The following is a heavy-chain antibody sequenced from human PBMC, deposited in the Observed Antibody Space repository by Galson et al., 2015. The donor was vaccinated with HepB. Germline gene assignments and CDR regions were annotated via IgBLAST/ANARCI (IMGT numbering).Heavy chain of an antibody. V-gene: IGHV3-33*01. D-gene: IGHD3-22*01. Sequence: SLRLSCAASGFTFSSYGMHWVRQAPGKGLEWVAVIWYDGSNKYYADSVKGRFTISRDNSKNTLYLQMNSLRAEGTAVYYCARDRLVYYDSSGPDAFDIWGQGTMVTVSS. CDR2: IWYDGSNK. CDR1: GFTFSSYG. CDR3: ARDRLVYYDSSGPDAFDI. J-gene: IGHJ3*02.